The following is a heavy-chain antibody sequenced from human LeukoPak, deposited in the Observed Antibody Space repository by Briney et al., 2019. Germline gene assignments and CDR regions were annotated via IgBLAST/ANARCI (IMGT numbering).Heavy chain of an antibody. CDR3: AKQPANWGRAFDI. J-gene: IGHJ3*02. Sequence: GGSLRLSCATSGFTFSNYAMTWVRQAPGKGLECVSAISGSGGTTYYADSVKGRFSISRDNSKNTLYLQMNSLRAEDTAVYFCAKQPANWGRAFDIRGQGTMLTVSP. V-gene: IGHV3-23*01. D-gene: IGHD7-27*01. CDR1: GFTFSNYA. CDR2: ISGSGGTT.